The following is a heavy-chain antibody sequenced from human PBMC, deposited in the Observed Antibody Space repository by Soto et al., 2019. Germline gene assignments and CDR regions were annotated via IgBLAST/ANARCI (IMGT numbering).Heavy chain of an antibody. Sequence: GASVKVSCKASGYTFTGYYMHRVRQAPGQGLEWMGWINPNSGGTNYAQKFQGWVTMTRDTSISTAYMELSRLRSDDTAVYYCARVGVSGYDPYYYYGMDVWGQGTTVTVSS. CDR3: ARVGVSGYDPYYYYGMDV. CDR1: GYTFTGYY. V-gene: IGHV1-2*04. J-gene: IGHJ6*02. D-gene: IGHD5-12*01. CDR2: INPNSGGT.